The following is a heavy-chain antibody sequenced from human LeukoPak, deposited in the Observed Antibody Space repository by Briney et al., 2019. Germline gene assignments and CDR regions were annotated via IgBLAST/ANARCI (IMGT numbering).Heavy chain of an antibody. V-gene: IGHV1-2*02. J-gene: IGHJ5*02. CDR2: INPNSGGT. Sequence: ASVKVSCKASGYTFTGYYMHWVRQAPGQGLELMGWINPNSGGTNYAQKFQGRVTMTRHTSISTAYMELSRLRSDDTAVYYCARDLIVVVPAAIRGRGWFDPWGQGTLVTVPS. CDR1: GYTFTGYY. CDR3: ARDLIVVVPAAIRGRGWFDP. D-gene: IGHD2-2*01.